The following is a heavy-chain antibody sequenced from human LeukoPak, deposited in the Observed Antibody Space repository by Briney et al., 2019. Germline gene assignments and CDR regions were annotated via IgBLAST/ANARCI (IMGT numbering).Heavy chain of an antibody. CDR2: MNPNSGNT. V-gene: IGHV1-8*03. Sequence: ASVKVSCKASGYTFTSYDINWVRQATGQGLEWMGWMNPNSGNTGYAQKFQGRVTITRNTSISTAYMELSSLRSEDTAVYYCARESGVVLEWPSYYYYMDVWGKGTTVTVSS. D-gene: IGHD3-3*01. CDR3: ARESGVVLEWPSYYYYMDV. J-gene: IGHJ6*03. CDR1: GYTFTSYD.